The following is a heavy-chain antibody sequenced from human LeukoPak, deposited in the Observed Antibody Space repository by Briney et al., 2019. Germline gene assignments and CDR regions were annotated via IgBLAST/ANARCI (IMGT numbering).Heavy chain of an antibody. CDR2: VSYDGSSI. CDR1: GFTFSTYG. Sequence: GGTLRLSCAASGFTFSTYGMHWVRQAPGKELEWVGVVSYDGSSIYYADSVKGRFTISRDNSKNTLYLQMNSLRGEDTAVYYCAGPYYYDSSGYYTTFEYWGQGTLVTVSS. J-gene: IGHJ4*02. V-gene: IGHV3-30*03. CDR3: AGPYYYDSSGYYTTFEY. D-gene: IGHD3-22*01.